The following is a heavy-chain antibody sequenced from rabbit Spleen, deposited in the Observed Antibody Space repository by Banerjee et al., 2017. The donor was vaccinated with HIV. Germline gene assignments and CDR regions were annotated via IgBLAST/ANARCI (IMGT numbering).Heavy chain of an antibody. Sequence: QLKESGGGLVQHGGSLKLSCKASGFTLSSYYMNWVRQAPGKGLEWIGYIDPVFGITYYANWVAGRFSISRENAQNTVFLQMTSLTDADTATYFCARDGAGGSYFALWGPGTLVTVS. CDR3: ARDGAGGSYFAL. D-gene: IGHD8-1*01. J-gene: IGHJ4*01. CDR2: IDPVFGIT. V-gene: IGHV1S7*01. CDR1: GFTLSSYY.